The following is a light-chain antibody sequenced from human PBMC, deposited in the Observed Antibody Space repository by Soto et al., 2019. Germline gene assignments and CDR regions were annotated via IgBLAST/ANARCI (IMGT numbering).Light chain of an antibody. CDR1: SSNIRRNP. Sequence: QSVLTQPPSASGTPGQRVIIPCSGGSSNIRRNPVNWYQKLPGTAPILLISLNTQRPSGVPDRFSGSKSGTSASLAISGLRSEDEADYYCAAWDDNVYVFGTGTKVTVL. CDR3: AAWDDNVYV. J-gene: IGLJ1*01. CDR2: LNT. V-gene: IGLV1-44*01.